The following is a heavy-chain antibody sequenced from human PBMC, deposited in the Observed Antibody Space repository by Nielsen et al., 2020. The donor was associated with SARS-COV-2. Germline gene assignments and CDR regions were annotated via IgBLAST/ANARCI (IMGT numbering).Heavy chain of an antibody. CDR3: ARGRDGGIYAYLHHMDV. V-gene: IGHV4-34*01. Sequence: SETLSLTCTVSGGSISSYYWTWIRQAPGKGLEWIGEINHNGGTNYISPLTSRVTISVDTSRRQFSLKMTSLTAADTAVYYCARGRDGGIYAYLHHMDVWGEGTAVTVSS. CDR1: GGSISSYY. CDR2: INHNGGT. D-gene: IGHD5-24*01. J-gene: IGHJ6*03.